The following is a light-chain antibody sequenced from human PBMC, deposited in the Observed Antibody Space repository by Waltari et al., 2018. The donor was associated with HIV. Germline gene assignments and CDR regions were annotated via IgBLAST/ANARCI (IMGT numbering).Light chain of an antibody. J-gene: IGLJ3*02. CDR2: KDN. V-gene: IGLV1-47*01. Sequence: QSVLTQPPSASGTPGPSATIPFSGSNSNLGTNYVYLYQQLPGTAPKLLIYKDNQRPSGAPDRFSGSKSDTSASLAISGLRSEDEADYFCAAWDDSLSGRVFGGGTKLTVL. CDR1: NSNLGTNY. CDR3: AAWDDSLSGRV.